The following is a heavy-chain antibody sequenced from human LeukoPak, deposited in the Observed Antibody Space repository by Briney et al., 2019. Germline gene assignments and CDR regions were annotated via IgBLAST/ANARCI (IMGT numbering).Heavy chain of an antibody. D-gene: IGHD2-2*01. J-gene: IGHJ4*02. Sequence: SETLSLTCTVSGGSISSSSYYWGWIRQPPGKGLEWIGSIYYSGSTYYNPSLKSRVTISVDTSKNQFSLKLSSVTAADTAVYYGARMDRASCYFDYWGQGTLVTVSS. CDR3: ARMDRASCYFDY. V-gene: IGHV4-39*01. CDR1: GGSISSSSYY. CDR2: IYYSGST.